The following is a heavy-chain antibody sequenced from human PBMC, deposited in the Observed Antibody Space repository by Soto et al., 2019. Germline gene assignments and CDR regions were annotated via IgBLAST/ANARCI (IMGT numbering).Heavy chain of an antibody. V-gene: IGHV3-43*01. D-gene: IGHD3-3*01. CDR3: AKDISRFLEWLPTIGYYYGMDV. J-gene: IGHJ6*02. CDR1: GFTFDDYT. Sequence: GGSLRLSCAASGFTFDDYTMHWVRQAPGKGLEWVSLISWDGGSTYYADSVKGRFTISRDNSKNSLYLQMNSLRTEDTALYYCAKDISRFLEWLPTIGYYYGMDVWGQGTTVTVSS. CDR2: ISWDGGST.